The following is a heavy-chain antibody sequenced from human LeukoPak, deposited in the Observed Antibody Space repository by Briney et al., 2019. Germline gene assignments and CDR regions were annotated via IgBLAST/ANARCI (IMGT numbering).Heavy chain of an antibody. V-gene: IGHV3-23*01. J-gene: IGHJ4*02. CDR3: AKSYSGSYSRSYFDY. D-gene: IGHD1-26*01. Sequence: GGSLRLSCAASGFTFSSYATSWVRQAPGKGLEWVSAISGSGGSTYYADSVKGRFTISRDNSKNTLYLQMNSLRAEDTAVYYCAKSYSGSYSRSYFDYWGQGTLVTVSS. CDR1: GFTFSSYA. CDR2: ISGSGGST.